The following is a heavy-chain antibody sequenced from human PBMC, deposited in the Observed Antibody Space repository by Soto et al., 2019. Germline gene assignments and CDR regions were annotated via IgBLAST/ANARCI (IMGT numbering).Heavy chain of an antibody. CDR2: VIPVLAIA. D-gene: IGHD3-22*01. Sequence: QVQLVQSGAEVKKPGSSVKVSCKASGDTFSSSTFSWVRQAPGQGLEWMGRVIPVLAIANSARKLEGRVTIXXDKSTSTVYMELSRLISEDTAMYYCGMARYDSRYLYCGMDVWGQGTTVTVSS. J-gene: IGHJ6*02. V-gene: IGHV1-69*02. CDR3: GMARYDSRYLYCGMDV. CDR1: GDTFSSST.